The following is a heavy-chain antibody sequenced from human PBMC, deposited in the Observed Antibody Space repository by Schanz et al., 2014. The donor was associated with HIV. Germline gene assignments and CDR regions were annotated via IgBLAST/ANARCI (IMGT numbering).Heavy chain of an antibody. CDR2: ISPGGDTI. CDR1: GFTFRTFS. CDR3: ARGWRENSFDY. J-gene: IGHJ4*02. Sequence: EMKLVESGGGLAQPGGTLRLSCATSGFTFRTFSMDWVRQSPGRGLEWLAYISPGGDTIYYAESVKGRFTISRDYDKSSLYLQMSSLRDDDTAVYYCARGWRENSFDYWGQGTLVTVSS. V-gene: IGHV3-48*02. D-gene: IGHD4-4*01.